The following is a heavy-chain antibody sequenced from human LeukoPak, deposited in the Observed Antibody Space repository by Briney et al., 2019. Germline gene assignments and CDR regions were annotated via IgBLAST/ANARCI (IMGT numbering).Heavy chain of an antibody. CDR3: ARDSSSWYRAFDI. D-gene: IGHD6-13*01. V-gene: IGHV4-31*03. J-gene: IGHJ3*02. CDR1: GGSISRGGYY. CDR2: IYYSGST. Sequence: SETLSLTCTVSGGSISRGGYYWSWIRQHPGKGLEWIGYIYYSGSTYYNPSLKSRVTISVDTSKNQFSLKLSSVTAADTAVYYCARDSSSWYRAFDIWGQGTMVTVSS.